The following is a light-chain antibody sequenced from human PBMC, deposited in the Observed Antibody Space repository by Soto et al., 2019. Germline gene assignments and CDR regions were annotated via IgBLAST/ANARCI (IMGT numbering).Light chain of an antibody. CDR3: QQYRT. Sequence: EIVLTQSPGTLSLSPGERATLSCRASQSGSSSYLAWYQQKLGQAPRLLIYGATSRATGIPDRFSGSGSGTDFTLPVSRLEPEDFAVYYCQQYRTFGQGTKVEIK. V-gene: IGKV3-20*01. CDR2: GAT. J-gene: IGKJ1*01. CDR1: QSGSSSY.